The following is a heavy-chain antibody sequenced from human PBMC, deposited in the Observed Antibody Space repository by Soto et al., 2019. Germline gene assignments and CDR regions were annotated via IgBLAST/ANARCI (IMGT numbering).Heavy chain of an antibody. V-gene: IGHV3-23*01. D-gene: IGHD1-26*01. CDR2: ISDSGGTS. J-gene: IGHJ4*02. CDR3: AKRPRALLTFDY. Sequence: GGSLRLSCTASGFLFSNYVMSWVRQAPGKGLEWVSSISDSGGTSYYADSVKGRFTISRDNSKNTLYLQMNSLRAEDTAIHYCAKRPRALLTFDYWGQGTLVTVSS. CDR1: GFLFSNYV.